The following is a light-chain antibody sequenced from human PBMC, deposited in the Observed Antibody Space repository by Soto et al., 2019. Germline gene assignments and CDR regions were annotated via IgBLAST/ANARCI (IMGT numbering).Light chain of an antibody. J-gene: IGKJ1*01. V-gene: IGKV2-28*01. CDR1: QSLLHSNGYNY. Sequence: DIVLTQSPLSLPVTPGEPASISCRSSQSLLHSNGYNYLDWYLQRPGQSPQLLIYSGSNRTSGVHDRFSGSGSGTDFTLTISRVEAEDVGVYYCMQARQTPPWTLGPRTRVDMK. CDR3: MQARQTPPWT. CDR2: SGS.